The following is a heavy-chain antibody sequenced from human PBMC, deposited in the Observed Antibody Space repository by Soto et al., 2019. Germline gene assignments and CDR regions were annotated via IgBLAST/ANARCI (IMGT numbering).Heavy chain of an antibody. V-gene: IGHV3-11*01. Sequence: GGSLRLSCAASGFTFSDYDINWFRQAPGKGLEWVSYISSSGTSIYYADSVKGRFTISRDNAKNSLYLQVNSLRAEDTAVYYCARVGTSMIQVVFEYCGRGTQVAVCS. CDR3: ARVGTSMIQVVFEY. J-gene: IGHJ4*02. D-gene: IGHD3-22*01. CDR1: GFTFSDYD. CDR2: ISSSGTSI.